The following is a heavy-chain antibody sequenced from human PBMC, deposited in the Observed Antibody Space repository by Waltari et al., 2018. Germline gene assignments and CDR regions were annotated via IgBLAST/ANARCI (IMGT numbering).Heavy chain of an antibody. CDR2: IYAGGGT. D-gene: IGHD4-17*01. CDR1: CFTGSLNY. CDR3: ATRYGDYGGDAFDI. V-gene: IGHV3-53*01. J-gene: IGHJ3*02. Sequence: EVQLVEPGGNLIRPGGSLSLSCVASCFTGSLNYMSWFRRARGKGLEWVSLIYAGGGTYDADSVKGRFTISRDSSKNTLYLQLNSLRPEDTAVYYCATRYGDYGGDAFDIWGQGTMVTVSS.